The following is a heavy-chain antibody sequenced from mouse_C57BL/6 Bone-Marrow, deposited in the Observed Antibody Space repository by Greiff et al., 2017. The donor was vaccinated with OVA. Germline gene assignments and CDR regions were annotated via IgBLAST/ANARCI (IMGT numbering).Heavy chain of an antibody. D-gene: IGHD2-10*02. Sequence: EVKVVESGGGLVQSGRSLRLSCATSGFTFSDFYMEWVRQAPGKGLEWIAASRNKANDYTTEYSASVKGRFIVSRDTSQSILYLQMNALRAEDTAIYYCARDSYGPYAMDYWGQGTSVTVSS. CDR3: ARDSYGPYAMDY. CDR2: SRNKANDYTT. J-gene: IGHJ4*01. CDR1: GFTFSDFY. V-gene: IGHV7-1*01.